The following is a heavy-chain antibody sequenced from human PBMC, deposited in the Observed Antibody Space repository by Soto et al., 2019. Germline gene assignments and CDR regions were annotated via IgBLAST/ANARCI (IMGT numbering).Heavy chain of an antibody. D-gene: IGHD5-18*01. Sequence: QVQLVQSGAEVKKPESSVKVSCKAPGGTFSTYAISWVRQAPGQGLEWMGGIIPMFGTANYAQRFQDRVTITADESTNTVHMELRRLRSEDTAVYFCASGIQLWLRRINNGYSGWGQGTLVTVSS. CDR1: GGTFSTYA. J-gene: IGHJ4*02. CDR2: IIPMFGTA. V-gene: IGHV1-69*12. CDR3: ASGIQLWLRRINNGYSG.